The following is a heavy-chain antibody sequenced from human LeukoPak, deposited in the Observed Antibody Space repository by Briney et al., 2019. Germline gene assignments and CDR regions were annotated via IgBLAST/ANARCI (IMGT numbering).Heavy chain of an antibody. CDR1: GYTFTSYA. Sequence: GGSLRLSCAASGYTFTSYAMSWVRQAPGKGLEWVSLIGTDGSTYYTDSVKGLFTISRDNSKNTLYLQMDSLRADDTAVYYCAKKSPRGYYEHWGQGTLVTVSS. J-gene: IGHJ4*02. CDR2: IGTDGST. CDR3: AKKSPRGYYEH. V-gene: IGHV3-23*01. D-gene: IGHD3-3*01.